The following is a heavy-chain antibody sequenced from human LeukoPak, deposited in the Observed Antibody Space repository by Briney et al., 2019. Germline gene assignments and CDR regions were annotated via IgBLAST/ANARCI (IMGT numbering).Heavy chain of an antibody. V-gene: IGHV3-30-3*01. CDR2: ISYDGSNK. D-gene: IGHD5-12*01. Sequence: RGRSLRLSCAASGFTFSNYGMHWVRQAPGKGLEWVTIISYDGSNKHYADSVKGRFTISRDNSKNTLYLQMNSLRPEDTAVYYCGRDRGWLRSVDYWGQGTLVTVSS. CDR3: GRDRGWLRSVDY. J-gene: IGHJ4*02. CDR1: GFTFSNYG.